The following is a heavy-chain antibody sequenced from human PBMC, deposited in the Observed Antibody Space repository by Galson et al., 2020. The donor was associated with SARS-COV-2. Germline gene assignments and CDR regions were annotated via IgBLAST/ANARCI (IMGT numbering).Heavy chain of an antibody. V-gene: IGHV4-59*01. J-gene: IGHJ4*02. D-gene: IGHD6-13*01. CDR2: IYHSGST. CDR1: SGSISDYY. CDR3: ARLSSSWYEGFDY. Sequence: ASETLSLTCSVSSGSISDYYWTWIRQPPGMGLEYIGYIYHSGSTNYNPSLKSRVTMSVDTSKNQFSLKVRSLTAADTAVYYCARLSSSWYEGFDYWGQGTLVTVSS.